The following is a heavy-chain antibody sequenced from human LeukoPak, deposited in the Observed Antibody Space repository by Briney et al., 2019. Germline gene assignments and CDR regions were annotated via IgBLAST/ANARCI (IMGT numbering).Heavy chain of an antibody. V-gene: IGHV4-39*01. Sequence: SETLSLTCTVSGGSISSSSYYWGWIRQPPGKGLEWIGSIYYSGSTYYNPSLKSRVTISVDTSKNQFSLKLSSVTAADTAVYYCARHSQRTWIQLWFYMDVWGKGTTVTVSS. CDR1: GGSISSSSYY. J-gene: IGHJ6*03. CDR3: ARHSQRTWIQLWFYMDV. CDR2: IYYSGST. D-gene: IGHD5-18*01.